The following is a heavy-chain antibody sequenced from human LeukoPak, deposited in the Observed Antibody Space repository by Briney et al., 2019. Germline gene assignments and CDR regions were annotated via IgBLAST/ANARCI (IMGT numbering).Heavy chain of an antibody. D-gene: IGHD3-22*01. J-gene: IGHJ4*02. V-gene: IGHV1-18*01. CDR3: AREGDSSGPPYYFDY. CDR1: GYTFTSYG. CDR2: ISAYNGNT. Sequence: GASVKVSCKASGYTFTSYGISWVRQAPGQGLEWMGWISAYNGNTNYAQKLQGRVTMTTDTSTSTAYMELRGLRSDDTAVYYCAREGDSSGPPYYFDYWGQGTLVTVSS.